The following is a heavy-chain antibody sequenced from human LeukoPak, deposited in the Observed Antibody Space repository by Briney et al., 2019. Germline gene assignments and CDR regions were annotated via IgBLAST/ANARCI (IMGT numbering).Heavy chain of an antibody. CDR3: ARWKSICSGGSCYSDIYYYGMDV. J-gene: IGHJ6*02. V-gene: IGHV4-61*08. D-gene: IGHD2-15*01. CDR1: GGSISSGGYY. CDR2: IYYSGST. Sequence: SETLSLTCTVSGGSISSGGYYWSWIRQPPGKGLEWIGYIYYSGSTNYNPSLKSRVTISVDTSKNQFSLKLSSVTAADTAVYYCARWKSICSGGSCYSDIYYYGMDVWGQGTTVTVSS.